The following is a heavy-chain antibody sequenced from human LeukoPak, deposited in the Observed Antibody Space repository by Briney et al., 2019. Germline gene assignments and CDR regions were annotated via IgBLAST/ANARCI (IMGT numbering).Heavy chain of an antibody. CDR3: ARDGVSALNLYSDI. V-gene: IGHV4-4*07. Sequence: SETLSLTCTVSGGPISSYYWSWIRQPAGKGLEWIGRIYTSGSTNYNPSLKSRVTMSVDTSKNQFSLKLSSVAAADTAVYYCARDGVSALNLYSDIWGRGTLVTVSS. CDR2: IYTSGST. CDR1: GGPISSYY. J-gene: IGHJ2*01. D-gene: IGHD3-3*01.